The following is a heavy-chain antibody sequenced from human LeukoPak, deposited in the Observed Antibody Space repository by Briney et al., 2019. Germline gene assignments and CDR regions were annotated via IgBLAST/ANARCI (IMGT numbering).Heavy chain of an antibody. J-gene: IGHJ4*02. V-gene: IGHV3-38-3*01. D-gene: IGHD3-10*01. CDR1: GFTVSSNE. Sequence: PGGSLRLSCAASGFTVSSNEMSWVRQAPGKGLEWVSSISGGSTYYADSRKGRFTISRDNAKNSLYLQMNSLRAEDTAVYYCARDFITMFRGAPYYFDYWGQGTLVTVSS. CDR2: ISGGST. CDR3: ARDFITMFRGAPYYFDY.